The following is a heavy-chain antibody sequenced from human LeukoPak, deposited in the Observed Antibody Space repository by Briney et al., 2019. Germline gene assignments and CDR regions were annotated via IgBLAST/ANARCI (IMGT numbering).Heavy chain of an antibody. CDR1: GGSISSGGYY. CDR2: IYYSGST. D-gene: IGHD5-12*01. V-gene: IGHV4-31*03. J-gene: IGHJ6*04. Sequence: PSETLSLTCTVSGGSISSGGYYWSWIRQHPGKGLEWIGCIYYSGSTYYNPSLKSRVTISVDTSKNQFSLKLSSVTAADTAVYYCARGGYDYYYYGMDVWGKGTTVTVSS. CDR3: ARGGYDYYYYGMDV.